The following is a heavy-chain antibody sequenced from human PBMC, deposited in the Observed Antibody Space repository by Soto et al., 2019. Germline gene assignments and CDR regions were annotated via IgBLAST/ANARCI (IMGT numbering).Heavy chain of an antibody. V-gene: IGHV1-8*01. CDR3: ARRGYSSSWYYYYYYGMDV. CDR2: MNPNSGNT. J-gene: IGHJ6*02. Sequence: QVQLVQSGAEVKKPGASVKVSCKASGYTFTSYDINWVRQATGQGLEWMGWMNPNSGNTGYAQKFQGRVTMTRNTSISTAYMELSSLRSEDSPAYYCARRGYSSSWYYYYYYGMDVWCQGTTVTVSS. D-gene: IGHD6-13*01. CDR1: GYTFTSYD.